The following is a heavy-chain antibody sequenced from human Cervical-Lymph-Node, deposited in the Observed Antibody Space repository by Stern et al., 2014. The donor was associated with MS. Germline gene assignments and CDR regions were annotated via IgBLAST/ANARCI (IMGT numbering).Heavy chain of an antibody. V-gene: IGHV1-2*04. CDR1: GYTFTGYY. CDR2: INPNSGGT. J-gene: IGHJ4*02. CDR3: ARDLTGGRFDY. D-gene: IGHD3-10*01. Sequence: QVQLVQSGAEVKKPGASVKVSCKASGYTFTGYYMHWVRQAPGQGLEWMGWINPNSGGTKYAQKFQDWVTRTRDTSIITAYMELSRLSTDDTAVYYCARDLTGGRFDYWGQGTLVTVSS.